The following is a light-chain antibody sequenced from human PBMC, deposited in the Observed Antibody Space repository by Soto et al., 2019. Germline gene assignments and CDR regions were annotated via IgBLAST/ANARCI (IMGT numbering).Light chain of an antibody. CDR3: SSYTSSSTPWV. J-gene: IGLJ3*02. V-gene: IGLV2-14*01. Sequence: QSALTQPASVSGSPGPSITISCTGTSSDVGGYNYVSWYQQHPGKAPEFMIYEVSNRPSGVSNRFSVYKSGNTASLTISGLKAEDEADYYCSSYTSSSTPWVFGGGTKLTVL. CDR2: EVS. CDR1: SSDVGGYNY.